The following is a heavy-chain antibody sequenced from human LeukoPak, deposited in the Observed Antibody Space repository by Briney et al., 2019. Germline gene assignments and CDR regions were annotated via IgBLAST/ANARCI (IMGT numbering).Heavy chain of an antibody. V-gene: IGHV3-48*02. CDR2: INTDSSTI. CDR3: ARATSTSGPTFDY. J-gene: IGHJ4*02. Sequence: QSGGSLRLSCAASGFTFSTYRMNCVRQAPGKGLEWLSYINTDSSTIYYTDSLKGRFTISRDNAKNSLYLQMNSLRDEDTAVSYCARATSTSGPTFDYWGQGTLVTVSS. D-gene: IGHD6-19*01. CDR1: GFTFSTYR.